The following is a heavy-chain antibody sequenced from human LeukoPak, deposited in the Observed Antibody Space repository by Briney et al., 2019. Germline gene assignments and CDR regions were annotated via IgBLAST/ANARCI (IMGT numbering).Heavy chain of an antibody. J-gene: IGHJ5*02. D-gene: IGHD2-21*01. CDR1: GGSISSSNYY. CDR2: IYYSGST. Sequence: SETLSLTCTVSGGSISSSNYYWGWIRQPPGKGLEWIGSIYYSGSTYYNPSLKSRVTISVDTSKNQFSLKLRSVTAADTAVYYCARPLSRLSWLDPWGQGTLVAVSS. V-gene: IGHV4-39*01. CDR3: ARPLSRLSWLDP.